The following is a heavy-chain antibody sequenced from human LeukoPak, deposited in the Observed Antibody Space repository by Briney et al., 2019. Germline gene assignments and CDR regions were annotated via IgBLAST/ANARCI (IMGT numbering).Heavy chain of an antibody. Sequence: ASVKVSCTASGYTFTSYGISWVRQAPGQGLEWMGWISAYNGNTNYAQKLQGRVTMTTDTSTSTAYMELRSLRSDDTAVYYCARVWYDSSGYSNYFDYWGQGTLVTVSS. CDR3: ARVWYDSSGYSNYFDY. CDR1: GYTFTSYG. V-gene: IGHV1-18*01. CDR2: ISAYNGNT. D-gene: IGHD3-22*01. J-gene: IGHJ4*02.